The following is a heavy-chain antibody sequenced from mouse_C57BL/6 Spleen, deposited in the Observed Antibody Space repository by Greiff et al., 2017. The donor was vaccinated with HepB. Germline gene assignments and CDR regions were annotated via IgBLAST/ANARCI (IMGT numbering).Heavy chain of an antibody. CDR1: GYAFSSSW. CDR3: ARGAPAWFAY. J-gene: IGHJ3*01. CDR2: IYPGDGDT. Sequence: QVQLQQSGPELVKPGASVKISCKASGYAFSSSWMNWVKQRPGKGLEWIGRIYPGDGDTNYNGKFKGKATLTADKSSSTACMQLSSLTSEDSAVYFCARGAPAWFAYWGQGTLVTVSA. V-gene: IGHV1-82*01.